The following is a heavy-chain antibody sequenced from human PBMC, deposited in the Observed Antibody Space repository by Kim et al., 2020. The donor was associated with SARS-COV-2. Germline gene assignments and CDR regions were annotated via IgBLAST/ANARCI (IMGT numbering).Heavy chain of an antibody. CDR1: GFTFNSFA. Sequence: GGSLRLSCAASGFTFNSFAMHWVRQAPGKGLEWVAVISYDGSNKYYADSVKGRFTICRDNSKNTLYLQMNSLRAEDTAVYYCARVAAYCSGGSCPEGPRVAYFGYWGQGTLVTVSS. D-gene: IGHD2-15*01. CDR2: ISYDGSNK. J-gene: IGHJ4*02. CDR3: ARVAAYCSGGSCPEGPRVAYFGY. V-gene: IGHV3-30*04.